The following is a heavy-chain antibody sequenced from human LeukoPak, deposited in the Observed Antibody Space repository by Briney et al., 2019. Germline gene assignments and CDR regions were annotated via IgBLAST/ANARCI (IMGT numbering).Heavy chain of an antibody. CDR3: AGGGGVEMATTIAEYFQH. D-gene: IGHD5-24*01. Sequence: PSETLSLTCTVSGGSISHYFWSWIRQPPGKALEWIGYIYYSGSTNYNPSLKSRVTISVDTSKNQFSLKLSSVTAADTAVYYCAGGGGVEMATTIAEYFQHWGQGTLVTVSS. V-gene: IGHV4-59*12. J-gene: IGHJ1*01. CDR1: GGSISHYF. CDR2: IYYSGST.